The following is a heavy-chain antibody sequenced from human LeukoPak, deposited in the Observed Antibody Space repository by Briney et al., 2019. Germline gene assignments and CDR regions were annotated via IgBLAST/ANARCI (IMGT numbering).Heavy chain of an antibody. J-gene: IGHJ4*02. CDR1: GDSISSSRYF. CDR2: LSDGGSA. Sequence: SETLSLTCTVSGDSISSSRYFWAWIRQPPGKGLEWIASLSDGGSAYYSPSLRSRVSLSADTSMNRLSLNLNSVTAADTAVYYCGKSAKYKDKKCLPFPFDLLGQGNL. D-gene: IGHD2-15*01. V-gene: IGHV4-39*01. CDR3: GKSAKYKDKKCLPFPFDL.